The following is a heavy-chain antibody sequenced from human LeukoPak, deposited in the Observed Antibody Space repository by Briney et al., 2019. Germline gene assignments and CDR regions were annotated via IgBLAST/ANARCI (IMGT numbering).Heavy chain of an antibody. CDR3: ARALPHRRLMDTTMEQHWFDP. D-gene: IGHD5-18*01. V-gene: IGHV1-46*01. CDR2: ISPSGSST. J-gene: IGHJ5*02. CDR1: GYTFTSYY. Sequence: ASVKVSCKASGYTFTSYYMHWVRQAPGQGLEWMGIISPSGSSTNYAQKFQGRVTMTRDMSTSTVYMELSSLRSEDTAMYYCARALPHRRLMDTTMEQHWFDPWGQGTLVTVSS.